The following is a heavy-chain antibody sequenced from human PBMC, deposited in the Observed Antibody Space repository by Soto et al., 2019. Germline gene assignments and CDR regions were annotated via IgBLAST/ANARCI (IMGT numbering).Heavy chain of an antibody. CDR3: ARQDSGYVDY. CDR2: TYYRSKWSN. V-gene: IGHV6-1*01. D-gene: IGHD2-2*01. Sequence: PSQTLSLTCAISGDSVSRKSAAGNWIRQSPSRGLEWLGRTYYRSKWSNDYAASVKSRITINPDTSKNQFSLQLNSVSLEDTAVYYCARQDSGYVDYWGHGTLVTVSS. CDR1: GDSVSRKSAA. J-gene: IGHJ4*01.